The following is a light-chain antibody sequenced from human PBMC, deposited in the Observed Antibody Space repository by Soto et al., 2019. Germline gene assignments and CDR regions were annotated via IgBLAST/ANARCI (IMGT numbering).Light chain of an antibody. Sequence: DIVLTQSPGTLSLSPGERATLYCRASQSVSSNHLAWYQQKPGQAPRLLIYDASTRATGIPARFSGSGSGTDFTLTISSLEPEDFAVYYCQQRINWPLTFGGGTKVDIK. J-gene: IGKJ4*01. V-gene: IGKV3-11*01. CDR3: QQRINWPLT. CDR2: DAS. CDR1: QSVSSN.